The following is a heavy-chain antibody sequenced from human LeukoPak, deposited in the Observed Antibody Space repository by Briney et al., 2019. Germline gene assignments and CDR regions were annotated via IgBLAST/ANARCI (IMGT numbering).Heavy chain of an antibody. CDR2: INHSGST. V-gene: IGHV4-34*01. Sequence: SETLSLTCTVSGSSISSVSNDYWTWIRQSPGKGLEWIGEINHSGSTNYSPSLKSRVTISVDTSKNQFSLKLSSVTAADTAVYYCARHTMVRGVIMYYFDYWGQGTLVTVSS. CDR3: ARHTMVRGVIMYYFDY. CDR1: GSSISSVSNDY. D-gene: IGHD3-10*01. J-gene: IGHJ4*02.